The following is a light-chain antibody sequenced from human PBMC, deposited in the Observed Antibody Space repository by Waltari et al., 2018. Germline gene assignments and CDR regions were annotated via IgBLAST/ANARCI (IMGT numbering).Light chain of an antibody. CDR2: VNSDGSD. CDR1: SGHSGNS. J-gene: IGLJ3*02. CDR3: QTGGHGTWV. V-gene: IGLV4-69*01. Sequence: QLVLTQSPSAPASLGASVKLTCTLSSGHSGNSIAWHQQQPEKGPRYLMRVNSDGSDKKGAELPDSFSGSASGAGRYLTISGVQSEDEADYYCQTGGHGTWVFGGGTTLTVL.